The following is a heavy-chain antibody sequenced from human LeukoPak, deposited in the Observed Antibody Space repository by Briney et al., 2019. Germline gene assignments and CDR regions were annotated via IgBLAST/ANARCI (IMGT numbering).Heavy chain of an antibody. Sequence: ASVKVSCRASGYTFTSNYIHWVRQAPGQGLEWMGMIYPRDGSTSYAQKFQGRVTVTRDTSTSTVHMELSGLRSEDTAVYYCARDQEGFGYWGQGTLVTVSS. CDR3: ARDQEGFGY. CDR1: GYTFTSNY. J-gene: IGHJ4*02. CDR2: IYPRDGST. V-gene: IGHV1-46*01.